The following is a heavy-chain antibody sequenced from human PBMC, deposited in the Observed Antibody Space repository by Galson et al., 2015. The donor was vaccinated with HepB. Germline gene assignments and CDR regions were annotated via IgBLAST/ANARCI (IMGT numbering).Heavy chain of an antibody. CDR1: GGTLSSYP. Sequence: SVKVSCKASGGTLSSYPIGWLRQAPGQGLEWMGRIIPILSLTNYAERFQGKVTITADTSTNTAFMEVSSLRSEDTAVYYFARVRAHPDGGSYYLDSWGQGSLVTGSS. CDR2: IIPILSLT. V-gene: IGHV1-69*04. D-gene: IGHD1-26*01. CDR3: ARVRAHPDGGSYYLDS. J-gene: IGHJ4*02.